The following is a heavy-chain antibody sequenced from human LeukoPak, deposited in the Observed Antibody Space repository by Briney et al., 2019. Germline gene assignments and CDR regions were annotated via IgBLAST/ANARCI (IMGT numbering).Heavy chain of an antibody. D-gene: IGHD1-14*01. Sequence: SETLSLTCAVSGASVDSHRWWSWVRQPPGKGLEWIGEIYRNGAANYKPSLKSRVTMSIDTSKNYFSLKLTSVTAADTAVYYCAYNRNFALDNWGQGTLVTVSS. CDR2: IYRNGAA. CDR3: AYNRNFALDN. J-gene: IGHJ4*02. V-gene: IGHV4/OR15-8*02. CDR1: GASVDSHRW.